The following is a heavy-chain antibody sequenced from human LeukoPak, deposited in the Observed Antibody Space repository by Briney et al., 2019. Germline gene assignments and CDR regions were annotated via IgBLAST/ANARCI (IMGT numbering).Heavy chain of an antibody. D-gene: IGHD5-18*01. V-gene: IGHV1-69*13. J-gene: IGHJ4*02. CDR2: IIPIFGTA. CDR3: ARDGLAGYSYGREYRPFDY. CDR1: GGTFSSYA. Sequence: ASVMVSCKASGGTFSSYAICWVRQAPGQGLEWMGGIIPIFGTANYAQKFQGRVTITADESTSTAYMELSSLRSEDTAVYYCARDGLAGYSYGREYRPFDYWGQGTLVTVSS.